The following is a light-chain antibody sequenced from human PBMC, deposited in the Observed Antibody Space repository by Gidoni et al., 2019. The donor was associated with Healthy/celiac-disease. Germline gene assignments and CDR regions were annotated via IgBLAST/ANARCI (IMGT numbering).Light chain of an antibody. CDR1: SSDVGGYND. CDR3: SSYTSSSVV. V-gene: IGLV2-14*01. Sequence: QSALTQPASVSGSPGQSITISCTGTSSDVGGYNDVSWYQKHPGKAPKLMIYDVSNRPSVVSNRFSGSKSGNTASLTISGLQAEDEADYYCSSYTSSSVVVGGGTKLTVL. CDR2: DVS. J-gene: IGLJ2*01.